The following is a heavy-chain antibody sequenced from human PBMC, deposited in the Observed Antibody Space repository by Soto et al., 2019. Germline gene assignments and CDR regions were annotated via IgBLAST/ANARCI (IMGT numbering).Heavy chain of an antibody. CDR3: TTDSYSTIIIVRFDY. D-gene: IGHD2-8*01. CDR2: IKSKTDGGTT. V-gene: IGHV3-15*07. Sequence: EVQLVESGGGLVKPGGSLRLSCAASGFTFTNAWINWVRQAPGKGLEWVGRIKSKTDGGTTDYAEPVKGRFDISRDDSNNMVYLQMNSLKIEGTAIYYCTTDSYSTIIIVRFDYWGHGTLVTVSP. CDR1: GFTFTNAW. J-gene: IGHJ4*01.